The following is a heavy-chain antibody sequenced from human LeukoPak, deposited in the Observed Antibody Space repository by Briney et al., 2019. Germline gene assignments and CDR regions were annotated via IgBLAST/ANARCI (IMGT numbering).Heavy chain of an antibody. J-gene: IGHJ4*02. CDR3: ARGLGSLVSGY. CDR1: GFTFSDHY. CDR2: IKNKDNNYIT. Sequence: GGSLRLSCAASGFTFSDHYMDWVRQAPGKGLEWVGRIKNKDNNYITEYAASVRDRFTISRHDSKNSLYLQMNSLKTEDTAVYYCARGLGSLVSGYWGQGTLVTVSS. V-gene: IGHV3-72*01. D-gene: IGHD3-16*01.